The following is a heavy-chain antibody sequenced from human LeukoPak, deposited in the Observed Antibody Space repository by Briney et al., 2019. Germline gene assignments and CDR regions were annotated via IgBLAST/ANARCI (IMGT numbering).Heavy chain of an antibody. Sequence: GGSLRLSCAASGFTFDDYGMSWVRQAPGKGLEWVSGINWNGGSTGYADSVKGRFTISRDNAKNSLYLQMNSLRAEDTALYYCAKDQGDDYGDYIDYWGQGALVTVSS. J-gene: IGHJ4*02. V-gene: IGHV3-20*04. D-gene: IGHD4-17*01. CDR3: AKDQGDDYGDYIDY. CDR1: GFTFDDYG. CDR2: INWNGGST.